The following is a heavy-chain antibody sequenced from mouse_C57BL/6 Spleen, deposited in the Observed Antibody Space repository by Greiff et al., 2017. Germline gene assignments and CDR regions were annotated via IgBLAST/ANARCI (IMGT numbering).Heavy chain of an antibody. CDR2: INPNNGGT. CDR3: ARNYGSSYSYYFDY. Sequence: VQLQQSGPELVKPGASVKISCKASGYTFTDYYMNWVKQSHGKSLEWIGDINPNNGGTSYNQKFKGKATLTVNKSSSTAYMELRSLTSGDSAVYYGARNYGSSYSYYFDYWGQGTTLTVSS. J-gene: IGHJ2*01. CDR1: GYTFTDYY. D-gene: IGHD1-1*01. V-gene: IGHV1-26*01.